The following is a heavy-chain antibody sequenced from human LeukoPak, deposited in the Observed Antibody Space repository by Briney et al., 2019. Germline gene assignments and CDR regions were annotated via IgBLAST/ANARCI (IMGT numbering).Heavy chain of an antibody. CDR1: GYSLTNDW. V-gene: IGHV5-51*01. J-gene: IGHJ4*02. CDR3: ARLRYVDSTHYFDY. D-gene: IGHD2-15*01. CDR2: VYPGDSRT. Sequence: GESLKISCKGSGYSLTNDWIGWVRQMPGKGLEWMGIVYPGDSRTTYSPSFEGQVTISADKSVNIAYLQWSSLKASDTAVYYGARLRYVDSTHYFDYGGQGTLVTVSS.